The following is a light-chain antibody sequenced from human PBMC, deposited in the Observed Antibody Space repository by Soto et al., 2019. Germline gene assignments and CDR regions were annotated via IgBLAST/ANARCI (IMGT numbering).Light chain of an antibody. J-gene: IGLJ2*01. CDR1: SSDVGGYNY. CDR2: DVS. V-gene: IGLV2-14*01. Sequence: QSVLTQPASVSGSPGQSITISCTGTSSDVGGYNYVSWYQQHPGKAPKLMIYDVSNRPSGVSNRFSGSKSGNTACLTISGLEAEDGAVYYGSSYTSSSTLVVGGGTKLTV. CDR3: SSYTSSSTLV.